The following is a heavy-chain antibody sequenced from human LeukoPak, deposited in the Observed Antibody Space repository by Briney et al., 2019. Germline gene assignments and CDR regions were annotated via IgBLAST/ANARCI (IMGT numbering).Heavy chain of an antibody. J-gene: IGHJ4*02. D-gene: IGHD3-3*02. CDR1: GASPNTHH. Sequence: SETPSITSAVSGASPNTHHWSSVPQPPGEKLEWIGYMLDTVTTKDNPSLKSRFTLSADTSKNQFSLRLTSVTAADTAVYYCATIKRGSIFGYFDFWGQGIPVTVSS. V-gene: IGHV4-59*11. CDR2: MLDTVTT. CDR3: ATIKRGSIFGYFDF.